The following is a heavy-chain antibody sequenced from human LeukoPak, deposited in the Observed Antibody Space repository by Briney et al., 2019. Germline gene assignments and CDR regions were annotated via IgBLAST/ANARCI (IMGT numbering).Heavy chain of an antibody. CDR1: GDSVPSNSAT. CDR2: TYYRSKWYD. CDR3: ARGWNYIDQ. D-gene: IGHD1-1*01. Sequence: SQTLSLTCAISGDSVPSNSATWSWIRQSPSRGLECLGRTYYRSKWYDNYAESVKSRITINPDTSKNQFSLQLNPVTPEDTAVYYCARGWNYIDQWGQGILVTVSS. V-gene: IGHV6-1*01. J-gene: IGHJ4*02.